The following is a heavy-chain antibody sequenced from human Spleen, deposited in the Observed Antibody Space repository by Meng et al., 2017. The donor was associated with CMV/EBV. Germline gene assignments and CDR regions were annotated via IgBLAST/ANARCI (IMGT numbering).Heavy chain of an antibody. V-gene: IGHV1-18*01. J-gene: IGHJ3*02. CDR1: GYTFASYG. Sequence: ASVKVSCKASGYTFASYGIHWVRQAPGQGLEWMGWISTNNGNTKSAQKLQDRVTMTSDTSTNTAYMELRSLRSDDTAVYFCARGLIGGIVGCLDIWGQGTMVTVSS. CDR3: ARGLIGGIVGCLDI. CDR2: ISTNNGNT. D-gene: IGHD1-26*01.